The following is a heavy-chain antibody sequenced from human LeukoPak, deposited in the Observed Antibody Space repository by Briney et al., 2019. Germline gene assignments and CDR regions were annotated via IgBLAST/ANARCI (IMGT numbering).Heavy chain of an antibody. J-gene: IGHJ3*02. Sequence: ASVKVSCKASGYTFTSYGISWVRQAPGQGPEWMGWINPNSGGTKYAQKFQGRVTMTRDTSISTAYLELSSLKSDDTAVYYCARALWELLYPFDIWGQGTMVTVSS. CDR1: GYTFTSYG. CDR3: ARALWELLYPFDI. V-gene: IGHV1-2*02. CDR2: INPNSGGT. D-gene: IGHD2-2*02.